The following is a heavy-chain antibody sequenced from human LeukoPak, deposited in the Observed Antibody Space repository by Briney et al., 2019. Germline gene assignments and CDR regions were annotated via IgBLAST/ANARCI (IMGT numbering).Heavy chain of an antibody. V-gene: IGHV4-39*07. CDR3: ARAVGRYDFWSGSKWDYYMDV. CDR2: IYYSGST. Sequence: SEALSLTCTVSGGSISSSSYYWGWIRQPPGKGLEWIGSIYYSGSTYYNPSLKSRVTISVDTSKNQFSLKLSSVTAADTAVYYCARAVGRYDFWSGSKWDYYMDVWGKGTTVTVSS. CDR1: GGSISSSSYY. D-gene: IGHD3-3*01. J-gene: IGHJ6*03.